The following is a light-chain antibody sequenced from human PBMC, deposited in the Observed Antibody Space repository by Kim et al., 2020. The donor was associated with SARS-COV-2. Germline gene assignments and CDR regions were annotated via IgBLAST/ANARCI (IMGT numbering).Light chain of an antibody. V-gene: IGKV1-5*03. CDR2: KTS. J-gene: IGKJ1*01. CDR3: QQYKTPPWT. CDR1: QSISSY. Sequence: DIQMTQSPSTLSASVGDRVIITCRASQSISSYLAWYQQKPGKAPELLTYKTSILESGVSARFSGSGSGTEFTLTISSLQPDDFAVFYCQQYKTPPWTFGQGTKVDIK.